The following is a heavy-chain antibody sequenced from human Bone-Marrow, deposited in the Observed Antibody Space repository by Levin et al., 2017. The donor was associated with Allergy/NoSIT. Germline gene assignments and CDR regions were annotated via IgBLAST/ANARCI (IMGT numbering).Heavy chain of an antibody. J-gene: IGHJ6*02. CDR3: AKGIMATTPGVYYFYFYGMDV. CDR1: GFNFSTFG. Sequence: GGSLRLSCAASGFNFSTFGMHWVRQAPGKGLEWVAVISYDGGKQYYADSVKDRFTISRDNSNNTVYLQMSSLKTADTAVYYCAKGIMATTPGVYYFYFYGMDVWGQGTTVTVTS. D-gene: IGHD1-26*01. V-gene: IGHV3-30*18. CDR2: ISYDGGKQ.